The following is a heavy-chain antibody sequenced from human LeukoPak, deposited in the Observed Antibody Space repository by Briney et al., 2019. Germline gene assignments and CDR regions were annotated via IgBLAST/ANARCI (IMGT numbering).Heavy chain of an antibody. CDR1: GGSFSGYY. V-gene: IGHV4-34*01. CDR3: ARYCSSTSCYTGSSYFDY. Sequence: SETLSLTCAVYGGSFSGYYWSWIRQPPGNGLEWIGEINHSGSTNYNPSLKSRVTISVDTSKNQFSLKLSSVTAADTAVYYCARYCSSTSCYTGSSYFDYWGQGTLVTVSS. CDR2: INHSGST. D-gene: IGHD2-2*02. J-gene: IGHJ4*02.